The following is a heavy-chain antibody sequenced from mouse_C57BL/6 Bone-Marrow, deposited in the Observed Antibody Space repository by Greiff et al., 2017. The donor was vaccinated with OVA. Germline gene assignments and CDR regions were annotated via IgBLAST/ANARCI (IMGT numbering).Heavy chain of an antibody. V-gene: IGHV1-42*01. CDR3: ARFSYYGNYWYFDV. Sequence: EVQLVESGPELVKPGASVKISCKASGYSFTGYYMNWVKQSPEKSLEWIGEINPSTGGTTYNQKFKVKATLTVDKSSSTAYMQLKSLTSEDSAVYYCARFSYYGNYWYFDVWGTGTTVTVSS. D-gene: IGHD2-1*01. CDR1: GYSFTGYY. J-gene: IGHJ1*03. CDR2: INPSTGGT.